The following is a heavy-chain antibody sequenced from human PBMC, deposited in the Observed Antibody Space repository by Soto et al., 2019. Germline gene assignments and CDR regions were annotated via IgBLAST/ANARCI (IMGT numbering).Heavy chain of an antibody. J-gene: IGHJ6*02. V-gene: IGHV3-7*05. CDR2: IKQDGSEQ. Sequence: EVQLVESGGGLVEPGGSLRLSCAASGFTFSGDWMSWVRQAPGKGLEWGANIKQDGSEQFYVDSVKGRFTISRDNAKNSLYLQMIRLRAEDTAVYYCAREAVWGQGTTVTVSS. CDR1: GFTFSGDW. CDR3: AREAV.